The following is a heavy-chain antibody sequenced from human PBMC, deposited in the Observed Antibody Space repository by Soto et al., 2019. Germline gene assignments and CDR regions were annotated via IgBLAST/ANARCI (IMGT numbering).Heavy chain of an antibody. CDR2: IIPIFGTA. Sequence: QVQLVQSGAEVKTPGSSVKVSCKASGGTFSSYAMSWVRQAPGQGIEWMGGIIPIFGTANYAQKFQGRVTSTADESTSTAYMELSSLRSEDTAVYYCARDGTVTTEAAFEIWGQGTMVTVSS. CDR3: ARDGTVTTEAAFEI. D-gene: IGHD4-17*01. CDR1: GGTFSSYA. V-gene: IGHV1-69*12. J-gene: IGHJ3*02.